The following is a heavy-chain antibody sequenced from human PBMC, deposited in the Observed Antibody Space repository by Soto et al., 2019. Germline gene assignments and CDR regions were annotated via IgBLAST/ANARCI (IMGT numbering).Heavy chain of an antibody. J-gene: IGHJ6*02. D-gene: IGHD5-12*01. CDR1: GFTFSSYW. CDR3: AREVGLVATSYYYGMDV. CDR2: IKQDGSEK. Sequence: EVQLVESGGGLVQPGGSLRLSCAASGFTFSSYWMSWVRQAPGKGLEWVANIKQDGSEKYYVDSVKGRFTISRDNAKNSLYLQMNSLRAEDTAVYYCAREVGLVATSYYYGMDVWGQGTTVTVSS. V-gene: IGHV3-7*05.